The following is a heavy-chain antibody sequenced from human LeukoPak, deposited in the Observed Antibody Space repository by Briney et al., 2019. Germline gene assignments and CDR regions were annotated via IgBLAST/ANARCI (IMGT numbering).Heavy chain of an antibody. CDR1: EFTFSDYW. J-gene: IGHJ6*02. Sequence: GGSLRLSCAASEFTFSDYWMSWVRQAPGKGPEWVASINKDGSEEYYADPVKGRFTVSRDNAKNSLFLQMNNLRVEDTAIYYCATYDNWVAGDVWGQGTTVSVSS. CDR2: INKDGSEE. V-gene: IGHV3-7*01. CDR3: ATYDNWVAGDV. D-gene: IGHD1-1*01.